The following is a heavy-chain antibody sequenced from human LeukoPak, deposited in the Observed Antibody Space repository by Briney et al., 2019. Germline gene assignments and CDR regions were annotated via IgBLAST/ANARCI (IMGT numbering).Heavy chain of an antibody. CDR3: ARQAEAMDV. V-gene: IGHV4-39*01. CDR2: IYHIGGT. D-gene: IGHD6-19*01. Sequence: SETLSLTCTVSGGSISSSSDYWGWVRQPPGKGLEWIGTIYHIGGTHYNPSLKSRATMSVGTSKNQFSLKLSSVTAADTAVYYCARQAEAMDVWGQGTTVTVSS. CDR1: GGSISSSSDY. J-gene: IGHJ6*02.